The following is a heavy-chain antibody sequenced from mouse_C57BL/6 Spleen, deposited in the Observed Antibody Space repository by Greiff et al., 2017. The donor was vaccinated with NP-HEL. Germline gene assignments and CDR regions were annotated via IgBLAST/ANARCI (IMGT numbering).Heavy chain of an antibody. J-gene: IGHJ2*01. D-gene: IGHD4-1*01. V-gene: IGHV3-6*01. CDR3: ARLWESYFDY. CDR1: GYSITSGYY. Sequence: ESGPGLVKPSQSLSLTCSVTGYSITSGYYWNWIRQFPGNKLEWMGYISYDGSNNYNPSLKNRISITRDTSKNQFFLKLNSVTTEDTATYYCARLWESYFDYWGQGTTLTVSS. CDR2: ISYDGSN.